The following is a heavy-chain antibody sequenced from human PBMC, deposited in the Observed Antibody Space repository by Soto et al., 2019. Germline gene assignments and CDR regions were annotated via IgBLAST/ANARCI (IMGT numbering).Heavy chain of an antibody. CDR2: ISSDGTTT. CDR1: EFTSTHYW. CDR3: VRGKVAAGFDY. J-gene: IGHJ4*02. D-gene: IGHD6-13*01. Sequence: GGSLRLSCAASEFTSTHYWMHWVRQAPGKGLVWVSRISSDGTTTNYADSVKGRFTISRDNAKNTLYLQMTSLRVEDRAIYYCVRGKVAAGFDYWGQGALVTVSS. V-gene: IGHV3-74*01.